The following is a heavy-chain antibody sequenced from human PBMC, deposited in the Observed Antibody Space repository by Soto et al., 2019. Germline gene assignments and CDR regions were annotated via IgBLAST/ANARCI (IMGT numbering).Heavy chain of an antibody. J-gene: IGHJ6*02. D-gene: IGHD2-2*01. Sequence: ASVKVSCKASGGTFSSYAISWVRQAPGQGLEWMGGIIPIFGTANYAQKSQGRVTITADKSTSTAYMELSSLRSEDTAVYYCARVGLVPAAMDYYYYGMDVWGQGTTVTVSS. V-gene: IGHV1-69*06. CDR3: ARVGLVPAAMDYYYYGMDV. CDR1: GGTFSSYA. CDR2: IIPIFGTA.